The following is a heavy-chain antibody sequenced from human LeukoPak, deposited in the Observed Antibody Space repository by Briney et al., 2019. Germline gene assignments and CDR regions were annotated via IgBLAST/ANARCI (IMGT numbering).Heavy chain of an antibody. V-gene: IGHV4-59*01. J-gene: IGHJ3*02. Sequence: SETLSLTCTVSGGSISSYYWSWIRQPPGKGLEWIGYIYYSGSTNYNPSLKSRVTISVDTSKNQFSLKLSSVTAADTAVYYCARGHTYYYDSSGDDAFDIWGQGTMVTVSS. CDR2: IYYSGST. CDR3: ARGHTYYYDSSGDDAFDI. D-gene: IGHD3-22*01. CDR1: GGSISSYY.